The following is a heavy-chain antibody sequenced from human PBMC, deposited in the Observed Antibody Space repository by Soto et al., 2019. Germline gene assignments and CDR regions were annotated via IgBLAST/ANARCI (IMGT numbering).Heavy chain of an antibody. D-gene: IGHD6-13*01. CDR2: IDSGDGTT. CDR3: VRPYYSSSWFRFDR. J-gene: IGHJ4*02. Sequence: LRLSCTGSGFDFGDYYMSWIRQAPGKGLEWVSYIDSGDGTTYYTDSVKGRFTISRDNAKKTVYLQMSSLRVGDTALYYCVRPYYSSSWFRFDRWGQGTLVTVSS. CDR1: GFDFGDYY. V-gene: IGHV3-11*01.